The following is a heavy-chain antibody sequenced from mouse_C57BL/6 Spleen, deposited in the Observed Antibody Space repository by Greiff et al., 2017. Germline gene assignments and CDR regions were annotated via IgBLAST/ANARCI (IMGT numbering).Heavy chain of an antibody. CDR3: ARSTITTYYFDY. D-gene: IGHD1-1*01. CDR2: IYPGDGDT. CDR1: GYAFSSYW. J-gene: IGHJ2*01. Sequence: QVQLQQSGAELVKPGASVKISCKASGYAFSSYWMNWVKQRPGKGLEWIGQIYPGDGDTNYNGKFKGKATLTADKSSSTAYMQLSSLTSEDSAVYFCARSTITTYYFDYWGQGTTLTVSS. V-gene: IGHV1-80*01.